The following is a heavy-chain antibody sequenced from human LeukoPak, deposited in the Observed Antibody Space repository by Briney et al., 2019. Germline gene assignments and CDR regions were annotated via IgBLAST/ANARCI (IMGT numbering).Heavy chain of an antibody. J-gene: IGHJ4*02. D-gene: IGHD6-13*01. CDR3: ARDESIAAAGFDY. CDR2: IIPIFGTA. V-gene: IGHV1-69*01. Sequence: GSSVKVSCKASGGTFSSYAISWVRQAPGQGLEWMGGIIPIFGTANYAQKFQSRVTITADESTSTAYMELSSLRSEDTAVYYCARDESIAAAGFDYWGQGTLVTVSS. CDR1: GGTFSSYA.